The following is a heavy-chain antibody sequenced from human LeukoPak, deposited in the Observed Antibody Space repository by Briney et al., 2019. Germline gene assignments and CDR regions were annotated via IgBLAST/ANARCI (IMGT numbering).Heavy chain of an antibody. CDR1: GFTFSSYA. Sequence: PGGSLRLSCAASGFTFSSYAMSWVRQAPGKGLEWVSGISGSGGSTYYAGSVKGRFTISRDNSKNTLYLQMNSLRAEDTAAYYCAKGPNGVQNTFFDHWGQGTPVTVSS. CDR3: AKGPNGVQNTFFDH. J-gene: IGHJ4*02. V-gene: IGHV3-23*01. D-gene: IGHD3-3*01. CDR2: ISGSGGST.